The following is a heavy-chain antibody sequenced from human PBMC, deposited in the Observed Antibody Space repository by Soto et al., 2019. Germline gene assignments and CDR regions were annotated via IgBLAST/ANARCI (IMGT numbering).Heavy chain of an antibody. CDR2: INAGNGNT. V-gene: IGHV1-3*01. CDR3: ARAVLDPKWNYYYSYGYDAFGI. D-gene: IGHD1-7*01. J-gene: IGHJ3*02. Sequence: SVEVSCEEPGYVFARHSLHWVRQATGKRLEWMGWINAGNGNTKYSQKFQDRVTITRDTSATTAYMELSSLRSEDTAVYYCARAVLDPKWNYYYSYGYDAFGIWGQRTMGTVSS. CDR1: GYVFARHS.